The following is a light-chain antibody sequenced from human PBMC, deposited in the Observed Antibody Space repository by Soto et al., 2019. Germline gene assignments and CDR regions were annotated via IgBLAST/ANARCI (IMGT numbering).Light chain of an antibody. Sequence: EIVFTQSPATLSSSPFERSTLSCRASQTVSSKLAWYQHKPGQAPRLLIYDTSNRATGIPARFSGSGSGTDFTLTISSLEPEDFAVYYCHQRKSWPRTFGQGTKVDIK. V-gene: IGKV3-11*01. CDR3: HQRKSWPRT. J-gene: IGKJ1*01. CDR1: QTVSSK. CDR2: DTS.